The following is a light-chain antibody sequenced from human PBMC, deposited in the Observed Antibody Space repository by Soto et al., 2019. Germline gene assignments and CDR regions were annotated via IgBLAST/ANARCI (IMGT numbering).Light chain of an antibody. CDR3: QQSYSASVT. CDR2: AAS. V-gene: IGKV1-39*01. Sequence: IQVTQSPSSLSASVGDRVTITCRTSQTLMNYLNWYQQKPGKAPKLLIYAASNLQSGVPSRFSGSGSGTDFTLTISNLQPEDFATYYCQQSYSASVTFGQGTKVDIK. J-gene: IGKJ1*01. CDR1: QTLMNY.